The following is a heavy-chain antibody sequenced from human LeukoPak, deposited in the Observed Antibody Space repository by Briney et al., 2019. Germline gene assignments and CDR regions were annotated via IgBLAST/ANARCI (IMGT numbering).Heavy chain of an antibody. D-gene: IGHD3-10*01. J-gene: IGHJ6*02. CDR1: GFTFSGYA. CDR3: AKFGRAYGSSGYYGMDV. CDR2: ISGSGGST. Sequence: PGGSLRLSCAASGFTFSGYAMSWVRQAPGKGLEWVSAISGSGGSTYYADSVKGRFTISRDNSKNTLYLQMNSLRAEDTAVYYGAKFGRAYGSSGYYGMDVWGQGTTVTVSS. V-gene: IGHV3-23*01.